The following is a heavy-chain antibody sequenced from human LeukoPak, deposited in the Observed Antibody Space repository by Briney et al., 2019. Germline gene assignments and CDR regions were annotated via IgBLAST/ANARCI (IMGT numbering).Heavy chain of an antibody. CDR3: ARDPYGSGSYYYDY. CDR2: ISSSSGTI. CDR1: GFTLSSYS. V-gene: IGHV3-48*01. J-gene: IGHJ4*02. D-gene: IGHD3-10*01. Sequence: PGGSLRLSCAASGFTLSSYSMNWVRQAPGKGLEWVSFISSSSGTIYYADSVKGRFTISRDNAKSSLYLQMNSLRAEDMAVYYCARDPYGSGSYYYDYWGQGTLVTVSS.